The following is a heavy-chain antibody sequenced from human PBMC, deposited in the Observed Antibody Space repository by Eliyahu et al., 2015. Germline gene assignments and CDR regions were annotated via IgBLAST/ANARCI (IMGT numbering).Heavy chain of an antibody. CDR2: IFSNDEK. Sequence: QVTLKESGPVLVKPTETLTXTCXVXGFXLSNARMGXXWIRQPPGKALEWLAHIFSNDEKSYSTSLKSRLTISKDTSKSQVVLTMTNMDPVDTATYYCARAINQLLYDYWGQGTLVTVSS. CDR3: ARAINQLLYDY. J-gene: IGHJ4*02. CDR1: GFXLSNARMG. V-gene: IGHV2-26*01. D-gene: IGHD2-2*01.